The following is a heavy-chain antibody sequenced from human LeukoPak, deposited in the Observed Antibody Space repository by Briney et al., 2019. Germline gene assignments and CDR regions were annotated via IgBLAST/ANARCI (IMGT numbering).Heavy chain of an antibody. J-gene: IGHJ6*03. CDR3: ARVSISGYYYYMDV. CDR2: INWNGGST. Sequence: PGGSLRLSCAASGFTLDDYGMSWVRQAPGKGLEWASGINWNGGSTGYADSVKGRFTISRDNAKNSLYLQMNSLRAEDTALYYCARVSISGYYYYMDVWGKGTTVTVSS. CDR1: GFTLDDYG. V-gene: IGHV3-20*04. D-gene: IGHD6-19*01.